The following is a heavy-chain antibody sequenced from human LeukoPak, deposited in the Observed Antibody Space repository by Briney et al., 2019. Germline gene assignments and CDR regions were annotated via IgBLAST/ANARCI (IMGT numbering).Heavy chain of an antibody. CDR2: ISGDGDSA. CDR1: GFTFSSYD. CDR3: LLAARDY. V-gene: IGHV3-23*01. Sequence: PGGSLRLSCAASGFTFSSYDMSWVRQAPGKGLEWVSGISGDGDSAYYADSVKGRFTVSRDISKNTLYLQMSSLRAEDTAVYYCLLAARDYWGQGTLVTVSS. D-gene: IGHD6-25*01. J-gene: IGHJ4*02.